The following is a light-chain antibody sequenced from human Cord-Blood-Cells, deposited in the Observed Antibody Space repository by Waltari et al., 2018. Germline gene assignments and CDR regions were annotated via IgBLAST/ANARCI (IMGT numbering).Light chain of an antibody. J-gene: IGLJ1*01. Sequence: QSALTQPPSASGSPGQSVTISCTGTSSDVGGYNYVSWYQQHPGKAPKLMIDEVSKRPSGVPDRFAGSKSGNTAALTVSGLQAEYEADYYCSSYAGSNNLGVFGTGTKVTVL. CDR3: SSYAGSNNLGV. V-gene: IGLV2-8*01. CDR1: SSDVGGYNY. CDR2: EVS.